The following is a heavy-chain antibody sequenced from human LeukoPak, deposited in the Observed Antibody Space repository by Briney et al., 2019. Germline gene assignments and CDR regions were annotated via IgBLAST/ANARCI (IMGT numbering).Heavy chain of an antibody. V-gene: IGHV3-74*01. D-gene: IGHD5-18*01. J-gene: IGHJ4*02. Sequence: GGSLRLSCAASGFTFRSYWMHWVRQAPGKGLVWVSGINSDGSSTSYADAVKGRFTISRDNAENTLYLQMNSPRAEDTAVYYCAGVRIQRYFDYWGQGTLVTVSS. CDR2: INSDGSST. CDR3: AGVRIQRYFDY. CDR1: GFTFRSYW.